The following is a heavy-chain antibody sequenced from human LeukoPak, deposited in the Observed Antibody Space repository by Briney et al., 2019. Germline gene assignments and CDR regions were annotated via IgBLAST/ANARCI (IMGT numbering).Heavy chain of an antibody. V-gene: IGHV3-30*02. CDR2: IRYDGSNK. D-gene: IGHD4-11*01. Sequence: GGSLRLSCAASGFTFSSYGMHWVRQAPGKGLEWVAFIRYDGSNKYYADSVKGRFTISRDNSKNTLYLQMNSLRAEDTAVYYCAKDIGTTRAGDAFDIWGQGTMVTVSS. CDR3: AKDIGTTRAGDAFDI. J-gene: IGHJ3*02. CDR1: GFTFSSYG.